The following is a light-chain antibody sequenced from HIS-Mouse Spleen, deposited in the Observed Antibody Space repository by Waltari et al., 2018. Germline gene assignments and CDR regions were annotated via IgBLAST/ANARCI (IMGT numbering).Light chain of an antibody. V-gene: IGLV1-47*01. CDR2: RNN. CDR3: AAWDDSLSGPV. CDR1: SSNIGSNY. Sequence: QSVLTQPPSASGTPGQRVTIACSGRSSNIGSNYVSWYQQPPGTAPKLLIHRNNQRPSGVPDRFSGSKSGTSASLAISGLRSEDEADYYCAAWDDSLSGPVFGGGTKLTVL. J-gene: IGLJ3*02.